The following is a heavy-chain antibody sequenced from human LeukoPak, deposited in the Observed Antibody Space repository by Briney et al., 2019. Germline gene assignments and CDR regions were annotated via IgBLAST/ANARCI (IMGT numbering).Heavy chain of an antibody. Sequence: SQTLSLTCTVSGGSISSGAYYWSWIRQPPGKGLEWIGYIYYSGSTYYNPSLKSRVTISVDTSKNQFSLKLSSVTAADTAVYYCARDDPQYWFDPWGQGTLVTVSS. D-gene: IGHD3-3*01. CDR3: ARDDPQYWFDP. CDR1: GGSISSGAYY. CDR2: IYYSGST. V-gene: IGHV4-30-4*08. J-gene: IGHJ5*02.